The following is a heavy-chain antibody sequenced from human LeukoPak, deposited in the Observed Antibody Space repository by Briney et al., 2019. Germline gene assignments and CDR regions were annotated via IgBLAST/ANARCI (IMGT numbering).Heavy chain of an antibody. CDR2: IWYDGSNK. J-gene: IGHJ4*02. CDR3: AKGPFGGQQLVPHFDY. D-gene: IGHD6-13*01. CDR1: GFTFSSYV. V-gene: IGHV3-33*06. Sequence: GGSLRLSCAASGFTFSSYVMHWVRQAPGKGLEWVAVIWYDGSNKYYADSVKGRFTISRDNSKNTLYLQMNSLRAEDTAVYYCAKGPFGGQQLVPHFDYWGQGTLVTVSS.